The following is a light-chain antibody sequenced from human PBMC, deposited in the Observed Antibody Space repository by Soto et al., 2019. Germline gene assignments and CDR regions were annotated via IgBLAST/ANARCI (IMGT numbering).Light chain of an antibody. CDR2: GAS. Sequence: DIHMSQSPSSLSAFLGERVTITCQACQDISNYLNWYQQKPGKAPELLIYGASNRATGVPSRFSGSGSGTDFTFTISSLQPEDIATYYCQQYGNPHRTFGGGTKVDIK. J-gene: IGKJ4*01. CDR3: QQYGNPHRT. V-gene: IGKV1-33*01. CDR1: QDISNY.